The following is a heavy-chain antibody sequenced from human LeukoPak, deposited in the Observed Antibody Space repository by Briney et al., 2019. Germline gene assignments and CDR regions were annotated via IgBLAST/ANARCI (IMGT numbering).Heavy chain of an antibody. D-gene: IGHD3-10*01. J-gene: IGHJ5*02. V-gene: IGHV4-38-2*02. CDR3: ARGLGPGNWFDP. CDR2: IYHSGST. Sequence: ASETLSLTCTVSGYSISSGYYWGWIRQPPGKGLEWIGSIYHSGSTFYNPSLESRVTISVDTSKNQFSLKLSSGTAADTAMFYCARGLGPGNWFDPWGQGTLVTVSS. CDR1: GYSISSGYY.